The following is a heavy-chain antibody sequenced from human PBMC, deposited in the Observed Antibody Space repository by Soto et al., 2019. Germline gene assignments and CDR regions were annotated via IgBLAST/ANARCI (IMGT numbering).Heavy chain of an antibody. V-gene: IGHV4-59*01. Sequence: SETLSLTCTVSGGSISSYYWSWIRQPPGKGLEWIGYIYYSGSTNYNPSLKSRVTISVDTSKNQFSLKLSSVTAADTAVYYCARGTTIVRGVSTYYYYGMDVWGQGTTVTVSS. J-gene: IGHJ6*02. D-gene: IGHD3-10*01. CDR2: IYYSGST. CDR3: ARGTTIVRGVSTYYYYGMDV. CDR1: GGSISSYY.